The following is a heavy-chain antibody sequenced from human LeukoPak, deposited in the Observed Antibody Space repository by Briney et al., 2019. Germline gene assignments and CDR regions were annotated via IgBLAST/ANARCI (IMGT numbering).Heavy chain of an antibody. D-gene: IGHD5-24*01. CDR2: ISYDGSNK. CDR3: ARDPFKDGYNYWFDY. J-gene: IGHJ4*02. CDR1: GFTFSSYA. Sequence: PGGSLRLSCAASGFTFSSYAMHWARQAPGKGLEWVAVISYDGSNKYYADSVKGRFTISRDNSKNTLYLQMNSLRAEDTAVYYCARDPFKDGYNYWFDYWGQGTLVTVSS. V-gene: IGHV3-30*04.